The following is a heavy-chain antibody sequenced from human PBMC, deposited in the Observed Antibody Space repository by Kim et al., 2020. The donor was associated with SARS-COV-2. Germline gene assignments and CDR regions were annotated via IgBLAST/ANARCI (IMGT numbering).Heavy chain of an antibody. D-gene: IGHD3-22*01. J-gene: IGHJ2*01. CDR1: GFTFSDYY. CDR2: ISSSGSTI. CDR3: ARQPPVIVVVHGYFDL. V-gene: IGHV3-11*04. Sequence: GGSLRLSCAASGFTFSDYYMSWIRQAPGKGLEWVSYISSSGSTIYYADSVKGRFTISRDNAKNSLYLQMNSLRAEDTAVYYCARQPPVIVVVHGYFDLWGRGTLVTVSS.